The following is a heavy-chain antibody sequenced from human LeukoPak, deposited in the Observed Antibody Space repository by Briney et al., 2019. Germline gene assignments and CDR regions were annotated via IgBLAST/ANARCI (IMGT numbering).Heavy chain of an antibody. Sequence: PGGSLRLSCAASGFTFSTYWMHWVRQAPGKGLVWVSRIKGDGTITTYADSVRGRFTISRDNAKNTLYLQMNSLRAEDTAVYYCARTYGSGSYILNYFDYWGQGTLVTVSS. D-gene: IGHD3-10*01. CDR1: GFTFSTYW. CDR2: IKGDGTIT. V-gene: IGHV3-74*03. CDR3: ARTYGSGSYILNYFDY. J-gene: IGHJ4*02.